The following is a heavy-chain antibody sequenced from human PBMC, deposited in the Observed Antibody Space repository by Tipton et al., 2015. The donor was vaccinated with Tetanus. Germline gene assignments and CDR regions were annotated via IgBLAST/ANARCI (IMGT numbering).Heavy chain of an antibody. CDR2: ISTSSTTI. CDR3: AKLKSRGDSSAIEH. J-gene: IGHJ4*02. CDR1: GFTFNTYN. Sequence: VQLVQSGGGLVQPGGSLRLSCAASGFTFNTYNMNWVRQAPGKGLEWVSYISTSSTTIFYADSVRGRFTISRDNAKNTMYLQMNSLRAEDTATYYCAKLKSRGDSSAIEHWGQGTLVTVSS. D-gene: IGHD2-21*02. V-gene: IGHV3-48*01.